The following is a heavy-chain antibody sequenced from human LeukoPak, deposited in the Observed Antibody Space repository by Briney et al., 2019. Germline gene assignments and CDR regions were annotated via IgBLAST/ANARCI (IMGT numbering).Heavy chain of an antibody. J-gene: IGHJ4*02. CDR3: ARVAGGDWYYFDF. Sequence: GASVKVSCKASGYTFTAYYMHWVRQAPGQGLEWMGWINLNSGGTNSAQKSQGRVTMTRDTSISVAYMELSRLGSDDTAVYYCARVAGGDWYYFDFWGQGTLVTVSS. CDR2: INLNSGGT. D-gene: IGHD2-21*02. V-gene: IGHV1-2*02. CDR1: GYTFTAYY.